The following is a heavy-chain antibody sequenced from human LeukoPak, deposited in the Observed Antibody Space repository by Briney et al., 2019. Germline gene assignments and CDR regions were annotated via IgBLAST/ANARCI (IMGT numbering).Heavy chain of an antibody. CDR2: IKPDGSEK. D-gene: IGHD3-22*01. Sequence: PGGSLRLSCAASGFTFNNAWMSWVRQAPGKGLEWVANIKPDGSEKYYVDSVKGRFTISRDNAKNSLYLQMNSLRAEDTALYYCARTYYYDSSGPDYWGQGTLVTVSS. V-gene: IGHV3-7*04. CDR3: ARTYYYDSSGPDY. CDR1: GFTFNNAW. J-gene: IGHJ4*02.